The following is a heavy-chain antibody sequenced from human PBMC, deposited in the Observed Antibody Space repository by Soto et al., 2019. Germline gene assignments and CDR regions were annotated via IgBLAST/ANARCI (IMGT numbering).Heavy chain of an antibody. CDR3: ARVGGSSWH. Sequence: EVQLVESGGGLVQPGGSLRLSCAASGFPFSSYWMHWVRQAPGKGLVWVSRINGDGGTTNYADSVKGRFTISRDNAKNTLFLQMNSLRVEDAAVYYCARVGGSSWHWGQGTLVTVSS. D-gene: IGHD6-6*01. V-gene: IGHV3-74*01. CDR1: GFPFSSYW. CDR2: INGDGGTT. J-gene: IGHJ4*02.